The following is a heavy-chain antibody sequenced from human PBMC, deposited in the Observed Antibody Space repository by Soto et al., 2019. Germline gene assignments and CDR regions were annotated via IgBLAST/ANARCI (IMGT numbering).Heavy chain of an antibody. D-gene: IGHD6-13*01. CDR2: ISYDGSNK. J-gene: IGHJ6*02. CDR1: GFSFSRNG. CDR3: ARDGDYEGREQQLAYYYYGMDV. V-gene: IGHV3-30*03. Sequence: QVQLVESGGGVVHPGRSLRLSCAASGFSFSRNGMHWLRQAAGKGLEWVAVISYDGSNKYYADSVKGRFTISRDNSKNTLYLQMNSLRAEDTAVYYCARDGDYEGREQQLAYYYYGMDVWGQGTTVTVSS.